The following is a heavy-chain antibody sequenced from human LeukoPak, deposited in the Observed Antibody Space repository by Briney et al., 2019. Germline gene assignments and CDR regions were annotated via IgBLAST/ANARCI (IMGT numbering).Heavy chain of an antibody. CDR3: AKDRSEGKYGDEFDY. D-gene: IGHD4-17*01. Sequence: PGGSLRLSCAASGFTFSSYWMSWVRQAPGKGLEWVANIKQDGSEKYYVDSVKGRFTISRDNSKNTLYLQMNSLRVEDTAVYFCAKDRSEGKYGDEFDYWGQGTLVTVSS. CDR1: GFTFSSYW. J-gene: IGHJ4*02. V-gene: IGHV3-7*01. CDR2: IKQDGSEK.